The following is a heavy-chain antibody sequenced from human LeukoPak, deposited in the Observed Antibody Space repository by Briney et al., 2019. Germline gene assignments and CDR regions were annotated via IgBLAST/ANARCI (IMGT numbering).Heavy chain of an antibody. CDR3: ARDGTSSGWYDY. CDR2: ISSSSSYI. CDR1: GFTFSSNY. J-gene: IGHJ4*02. Sequence: GGSLRLSCAASGFTFSSNYMSWVRQAPGKGLEWVSSISSSSSYIYYADSVKGRFTISRDNAKNSLYLQMNSLRAEDTAVYYCARDGTSSGWYDYWGQGTLVTVSS. V-gene: IGHV3-21*01. D-gene: IGHD6-19*01.